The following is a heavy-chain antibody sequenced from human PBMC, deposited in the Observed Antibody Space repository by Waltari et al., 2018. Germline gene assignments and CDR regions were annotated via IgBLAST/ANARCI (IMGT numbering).Heavy chain of an antibody. CDR3: AKDAFGNTYLDY. CDR2: IWFGGGDT. D-gene: IGHD3-10*01. V-gene: IGHV3-33*06. CDR1: GFSLGNFG. J-gene: IGHJ4*02. Sequence: QVQLVESGGGVVQPGMSLRLSCAASGFSLGNFGMHWVRQAPGKGLEWVALIWFGGGDTYYADSVRGRFTISRDNSKNTLYLDINSLRVDDTAIYHCAKDAFGNTYLDYWGQGTLVTVSS.